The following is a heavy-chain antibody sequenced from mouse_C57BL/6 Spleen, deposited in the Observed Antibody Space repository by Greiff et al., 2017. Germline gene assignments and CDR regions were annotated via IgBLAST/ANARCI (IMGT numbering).Heavy chain of an antibody. D-gene: IGHD1-1*01. CDR1: GYAFSSYW. V-gene: IGHV1-80*01. J-gene: IGHJ2*01. CDR3: ASSSSYYFDY. CDR2: IYPGDGDT. Sequence: VTLVESGAELVKPGASVKISCKASGYAFSSYWMNWVKQRPGKGLEWIGQIYPGDGDTNYNGKFKGKATLTADKSSSTAYMQLSSLTSEDSAVYFCASSSSYYFDYWGQGTTLTVSS.